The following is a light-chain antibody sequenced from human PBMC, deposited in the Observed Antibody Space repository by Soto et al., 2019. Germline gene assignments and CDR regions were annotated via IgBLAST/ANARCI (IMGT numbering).Light chain of an antibody. Sequence: EIVLTQSPATLSLSPGERATLSCRASHSVSNYLAWYQQKPGQARRLLIYDASNRATGIPARFSGSGSETDFTLTISSLEPEDFAVYYCQQRSNWPLTFGGGTKVEIK. CDR3: QQRSNWPLT. J-gene: IGKJ4*01. CDR2: DAS. V-gene: IGKV3-11*01. CDR1: HSVSNY.